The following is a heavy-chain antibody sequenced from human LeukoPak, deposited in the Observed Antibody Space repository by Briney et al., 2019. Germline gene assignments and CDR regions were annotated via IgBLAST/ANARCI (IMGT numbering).Heavy chain of an antibody. V-gene: IGHV1-46*01. Sequence: ASVKVSCKASGYTFTSYYMHWVRQAPGQGLEWMGIINPSGGSTNYAQKFQGRVTITADESTSTAYMELSSLRSEDTAVYYCASWVRESPPFGAAHYYYYGMDVWGQGTTVTVSS. CDR3: ASWVRESPPFGAAHYYYYGMDV. CDR2: INPSGGST. D-gene: IGHD3-10*01. J-gene: IGHJ6*02. CDR1: GYTFTSYY.